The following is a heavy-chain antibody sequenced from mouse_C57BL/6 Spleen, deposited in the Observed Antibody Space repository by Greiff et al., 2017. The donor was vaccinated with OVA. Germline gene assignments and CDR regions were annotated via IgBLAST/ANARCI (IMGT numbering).Heavy chain of an antibody. Sequence: VQLQESGAELVKPGASVKISCKASGYAFSSYWMNWVKQRPGKGLEWIGQIYPGDGDTNYNGKFKGKATLTADKSSSTAYMQLSSLTSEDSAVYFCARSRYSNYDAMDYWGQGTSVTVSS. J-gene: IGHJ4*01. CDR3: ARSRYSNYDAMDY. V-gene: IGHV1-80*01. D-gene: IGHD2-5*01. CDR2: IYPGDGDT. CDR1: GYAFSSYW.